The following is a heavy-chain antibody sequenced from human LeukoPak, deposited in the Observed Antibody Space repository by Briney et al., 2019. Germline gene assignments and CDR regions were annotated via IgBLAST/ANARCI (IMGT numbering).Heavy chain of an antibody. Sequence: GGSLRLSCAASGFTFSSYSMNWVRQAPGKGLEWVSSISSSSCYIYYADSVKGRFTISRDNAKNSLYLQMNSLRSEDTAVYYCARDEYDYYDSSGYYYPRNYFDYWGQGTLVTVSS. V-gene: IGHV3-21*04. D-gene: IGHD3-22*01. CDR2: ISSSSCYI. CDR1: GFTFSSYS. J-gene: IGHJ4*02. CDR3: ARDEYDYYDSSGYYYPRNYFDY.